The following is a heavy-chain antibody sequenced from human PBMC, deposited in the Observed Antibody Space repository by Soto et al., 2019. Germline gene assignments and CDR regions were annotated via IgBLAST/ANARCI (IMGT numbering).Heavy chain of an antibody. V-gene: IGHV4-59*01. CDR3: ARGFSSMSWFAP. CDR1: GCSISGSY. D-gene: IGHD6-19*01. CDR2: IYDSGST. J-gene: IGHJ5*02. Sequence: SETLSLTGTVSGCSISGSYWSWIRQSPGKGLEYIGCIYDSGSTNYNPSLRSRVTMSVDTSRTQFSLKLSSVTAADTAMYYCARGFSSMSWFAPWGQGILVTVSS.